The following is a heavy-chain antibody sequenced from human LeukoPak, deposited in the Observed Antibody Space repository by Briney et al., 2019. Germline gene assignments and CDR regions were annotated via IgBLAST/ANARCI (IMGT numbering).Heavy chain of an antibody. J-gene: IGHJ4*02. V-gene: IGHV3-66*01. CDR3: ARDPPAVSINTYA. D-gene: IGHD2-8*01. CDR2: IFSHGET. Sequence: GGSLRLSCAASGFTVGNNYMNWVRQAPGRGLEWVSLIFSHGETSYADSVKGRFTISRDNSKNTLYLQMNGLRVEDTAAYYCARDPPAVSINTYAWGQGTLVTVSS. CDR1: GFTVGNNY.